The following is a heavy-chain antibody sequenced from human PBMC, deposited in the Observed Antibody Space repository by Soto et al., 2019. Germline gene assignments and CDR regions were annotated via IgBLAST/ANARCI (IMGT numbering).Heavy chain of an antibody. V-gene: IGHV4-39*01. CDR3: AXGGGVVGEYYYYYGMDV. Sequence: PSETLSLTCTVSGGSISGSSYYWGWIRQPPGKGLEWIGSIYYSGSTYYNPSLKSRVTISVDTSKNQFSLKLSSVTAADTAVYYCAXGGGVVGEYYYYYGMDVWGQGTTVTVSS. CDR2: IYYSGST. D-gene: IGHD2-15*01. J-gene: IGHJ6*02. CDR1: GGSISGSSYY.